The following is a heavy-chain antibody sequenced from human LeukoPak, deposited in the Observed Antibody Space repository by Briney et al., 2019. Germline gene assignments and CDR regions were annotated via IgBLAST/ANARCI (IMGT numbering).Heavy chain of an antibody. CDR1: GITISSSG. CDR2: ISGSDER. Sequence: GGSLRLSCAASGITISSSGMSWVRQIPGGGLFWVSAISGSDERFYADSVKGRFTISRDNAKNSLYLQMNSLRAEDTALYHCARGGAYCSGGSCYLVDVWGQGTTVTVSS. V-gene: IGHV3-23*01. CDR3: ARGGAYCSGGSCYLVDV. J-gene: IGHJ6*02. D-gene: IGHD2-15*01.